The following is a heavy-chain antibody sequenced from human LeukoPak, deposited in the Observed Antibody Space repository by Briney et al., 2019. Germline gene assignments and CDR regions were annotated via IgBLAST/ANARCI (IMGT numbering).Heavy chain of an antibody. D-gene: IGHD4-17*01. J-gene: IGHJ3*02. CDR2: IDHSGST. V-gene: IGHV4-59*08. Sequence: SETLSLTCTVSGGSISSYYWSRIRQPPGKGLEWIGYIDHSGSTNSNPSLKSRVTISVDTSKNQFSLKLSSVTAADTAVYYCARDYGWDAFDIWGQGSMVTVSS. CDR1: GGSISSYY. CDR3: ARDYGWDAFDI.